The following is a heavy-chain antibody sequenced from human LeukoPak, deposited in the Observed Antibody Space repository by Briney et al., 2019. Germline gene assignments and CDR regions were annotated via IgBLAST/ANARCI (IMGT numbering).Heavy chain of an antibody. CDR1: GGSISSYY. CDR2: IYYSGST. D-gene: IGHD3-16*01. Sequence: SQTLSLTCTVSGGSISSYYWSWIRQPPGKGLEWIGYIYYSGSTNYNPSLKSRVTISVDTSKNQFSLKLSSVTAADTAVYYCARAWGYRRSAAYYFDYWGQGTLVTVSS. J-gene: IGHJ4*02. V-gene: IGHV4-59*12. CDR3: ARAWGYRRSAAYYFDY.